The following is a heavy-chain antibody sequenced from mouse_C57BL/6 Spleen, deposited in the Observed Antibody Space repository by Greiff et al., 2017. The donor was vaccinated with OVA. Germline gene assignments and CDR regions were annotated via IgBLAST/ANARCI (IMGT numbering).Heavy chain of an antibody. CDR3: ARSGVTTVVATPFAY. V-gene: IGHV1-80*01. Sequence: VKLMESGAELVKPGASVKISCKASGYAFSSYWMNWVKQRPGKGLEWIGQIYPGDGDTNYNGKFKGKATLTADKSSSTAYMQLSSLTSEDSAVYFCARSGVTTVVATPFAYWGQGTLVTVSA. J-gene: IGHJ3*01. CDR1: GYAFSSYW. CDR2: IYPGDGDT. D-gene: IGHD1-1*01.